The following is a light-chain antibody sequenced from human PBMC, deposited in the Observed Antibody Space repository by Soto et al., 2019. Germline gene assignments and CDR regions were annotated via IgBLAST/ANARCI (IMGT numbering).Light chain of an antibody. CDR3: QQYGSSPPLFT. V-gene: IGKV3-20*01. Sequence: EIALTQSPGTLSLSPGERATLSCRASQSVSSSYLAWYQQKPGQAPRLLIYGASSMATGIPDRFSGSGSGTDFTLTISRLEPEDFAVYYCQQYGSSPPLFTFGPGTKVDIK. CDR2: GAS. CDR1: QSVSSSY. J-gene: IGKJ3*01.